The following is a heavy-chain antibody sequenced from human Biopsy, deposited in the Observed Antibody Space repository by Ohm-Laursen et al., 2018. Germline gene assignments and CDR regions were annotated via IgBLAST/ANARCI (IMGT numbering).Heavy chain of an antibody. J-gene: IGHJ4*02. Sequence: AASVKVSCKASSYNFTDYNIHWMRQAPGQGLEWLGYINCKTGATNYAQKFQGTVTMTRDTSISTAYLALGSLRSADTAIYYCARDPLNGHKHFDYWGQGSLVTVSS. D-gene: IGHD2-8*01. V-gene: IGHV1-2*02. CDR2: INCKTGAT. CDR1: SYNFTDYN. CDR3: ARDPLNGHKHFDY.